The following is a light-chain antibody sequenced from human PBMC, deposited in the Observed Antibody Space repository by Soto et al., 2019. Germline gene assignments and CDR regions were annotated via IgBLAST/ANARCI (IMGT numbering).Light chain of an antibody. V-gene: IGLV2-23*01. CDR1: SSDVGSYNL. CDR3: CSYAGSSTLNWV. J-gene: IGLJ3*02. CDR2: EGS. Sequence: QSALTQPASVSGSPGQSITICCTGTSSDVGSYNLVSWYQQHPGKAPKLMIYEGSKRPSGVSNRFSGSKSGNTASLTISGLQAEDEADYYCCSYAGSSTLNWVFGGGTKLTVL.